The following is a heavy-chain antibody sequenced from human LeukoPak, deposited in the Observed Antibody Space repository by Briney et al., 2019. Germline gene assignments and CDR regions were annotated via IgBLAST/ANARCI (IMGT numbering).Heavy chain of an antibody. CDR3: ARGVSSGWSDGWGFRPRGVYFDY. CDR1: GGSFSGYY. D-gene: IGHD6-19*01. V-gene: IGHV4-34*01. Sequence: SSETLSLTCAVYGGSFSGYYWSWIRQPPGKGLEWIGEINHSGSTNYNPSLKSRVTISVDTSKNQFSLKLSSVTAADTAVYYCARGVSSGWSDGWGFRPRGVYFDYWGQGTLVIVSS. J-gene: IGHJ4*02. CDR2: INHSGST.